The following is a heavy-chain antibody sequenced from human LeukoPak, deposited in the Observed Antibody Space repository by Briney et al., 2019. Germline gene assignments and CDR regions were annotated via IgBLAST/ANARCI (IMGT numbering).Heavy chain of an antibody. CDR3: ARHAGGYTYFDY. J-gene: IGHJ4*02. D-gene: IGHD5-12*01. CDR1: GGSISSYY. V-gene: IGHV4-59*08. CDR2: IFYSGNT. Sequence: PSETLSFTCTVSGGSISSYYWSWIRQPPGKGLEWIGYIFYSGNTDYNPSLKSRVTISVDTSKNQFSLKLSSVTAADTAVYYCARHAGGYTYFDYWGQGTLVTVSS.